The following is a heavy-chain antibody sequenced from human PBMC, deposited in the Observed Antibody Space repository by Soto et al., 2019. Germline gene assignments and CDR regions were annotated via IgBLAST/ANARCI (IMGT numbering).Heavy chain of an antibody. J-gene: IGHJ6*02. CDR2: INAGNGNT. V-gene: IGHV1-3*01. D-gene: IGHD6-19*01. Sequence: ASVKVSCKASGYTFTSYAMHWVRQAPGQRLEWMGWINAGNGNTKYSQKFQGRVTITRDTSASTAYMELSSLRSEDTAVYYCARVGIAVACWLRSTYYYYGMDVWAQRTTVTGSS. CDR1: GYTFTSYA. CDR3: ARVGIAVACWLRSTYYYYGMDV.